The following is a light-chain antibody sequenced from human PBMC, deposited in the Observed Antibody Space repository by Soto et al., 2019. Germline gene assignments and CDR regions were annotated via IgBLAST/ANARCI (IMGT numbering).Light chain of an antibody. J-gene: IGLJ2*01. CDR2: AVS. CDR1: SSDVGGYNY. V-gene: IGLV2-14*01. CDR3: SSYTSSSNLL. Sequence: QSVLTQPASVSGSPGQSITISCTGTSSDVGGYNYVSWYPQHPGKAPTLMIYAVSNRPAGVSNRFSGSKSGNTASLTISGLQAEDEADYYCSSYTSSSNLLFGGGTKLTVL.